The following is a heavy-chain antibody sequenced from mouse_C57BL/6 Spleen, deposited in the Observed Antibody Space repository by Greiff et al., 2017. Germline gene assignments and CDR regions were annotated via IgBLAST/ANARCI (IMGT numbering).Heavy chain of an antibody. D-gene: IGHD1-1*01. CDR2: INPNNGGT. Sequence: VQLKQSGPELVKPGASVKISCKASGYTFTDYYMNWVKQSHGKSLEWIGDINPNNGGTSYNQKFKGKATLTVDKSSSTAYMELRSLTSEDSAVYYCAIVIYYYGSGAFDYWGQGTTLTVSS. V-gene: IGHV1-26*01. CDR3: AIVIYYYGSGAFDY. J-gene: IGHJ2*01. CDR1: GYTFTDYY.